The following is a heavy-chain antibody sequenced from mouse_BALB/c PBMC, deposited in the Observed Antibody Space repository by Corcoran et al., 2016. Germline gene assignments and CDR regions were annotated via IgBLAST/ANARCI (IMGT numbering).Heavy chain of an antibody. CDR1: GYTFTNYG. V-gene: IGHV9-3-1*01. D-gene: IGHD1-1*01. CDR2: INTYTGEP. Sequence: QIQLVQSGPELKKPGETVKISCKASGYTFTNYGMNWVKQAPGKGLKWMGWINTYTGEPTYADDFKGRFAFSLETSASTAYLQINNLKNEDTATYFCERSDYGSSYSYAMDYWGQGTSVTVSS. CDR3: ERSDYGSSYSYAMDY. J-gene: IGHJ4*01.